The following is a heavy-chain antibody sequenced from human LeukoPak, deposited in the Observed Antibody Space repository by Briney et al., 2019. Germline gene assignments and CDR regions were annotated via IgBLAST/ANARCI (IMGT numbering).Heavy chain of an antibody. CDR1: GFTFSSYA. CDR3: AKDLIVVVVAARSDAFDI. CDR2: ISGSGGST. Sequence: GGSLRLPCAASGFTFSSYAMSWVRQAPGKGLEWVSAISGSGGSTYYADSVKGRFTISRDNSKNTLYLQMNSLRAEDTAVYYCAKDLIVVVVAARSDAFDIWGQGTMVTVSS. D-gene: IGHD2-15*01. J-gene: IGHJ3*02. V-gene: IGHV3-23*01.